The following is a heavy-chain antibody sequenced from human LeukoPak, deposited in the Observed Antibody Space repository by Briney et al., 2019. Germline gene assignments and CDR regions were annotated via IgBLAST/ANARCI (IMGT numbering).Heavy chain of an antibody. CDR3: ARSADAMDV. V-gene: IGHV3-7*01. CDR2: IKQDGSAK. Sequence: GGSLRLSCAASGFTFSSHWMSWVRQAPGKGLEWVGNIKQDGSAKYYVDSVKGRFTISRDNAKNPLYLQMNSLRAEDTAVYYCARSADAMDVWGQGTTVTVSS. J-gene: IGHJ6*02. CDR1: GFTFSSHW.